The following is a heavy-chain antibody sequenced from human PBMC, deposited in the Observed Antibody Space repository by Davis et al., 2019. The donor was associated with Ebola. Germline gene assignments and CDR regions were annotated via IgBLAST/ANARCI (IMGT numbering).Heavy chain of an antibody. V-gene: IGHV1-18*04. D-gene: IGHD1-7*01. CDR3: AREALELVYWYFDL. Sequence: ASVKVSCKASGYTFTNYGITWVRQAPGQGLEWMGWINPHNGNTNYAQNVQGRVTMTTDTSTSTAYMEVGSLRSDDTAVYYCAREALELVYWYFDLWGRGTLVTVSS. CDR1: GYTFTNYG. J-gene: IGHJ2*01. CDR2: INPHNGNT.